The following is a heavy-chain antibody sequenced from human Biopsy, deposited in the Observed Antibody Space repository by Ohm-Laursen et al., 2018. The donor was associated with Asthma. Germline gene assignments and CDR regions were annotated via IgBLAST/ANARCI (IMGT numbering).Heavy chain of an antibody. Sequence: RSLRLSCTASGFTFSSSAMDWVRQAPGKGLEWVALMSYDGSIKDYADSVKGRFTISRDNSMNTLYLHMNSLRVEDTAVYYCARGLDYSGRSGFDYWGQGTLVTVSS. CDR2: MSYDGSIK. D-gene: IGHD3-10*01. J-gene: IGHJ4*02. CDR3: ARGLDYSGRSGFDY. CDR1: GFTFSSSA. V-gene: IGHV3-30*03.